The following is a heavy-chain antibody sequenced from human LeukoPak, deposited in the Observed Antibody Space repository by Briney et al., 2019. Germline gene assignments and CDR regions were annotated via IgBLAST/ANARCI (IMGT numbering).Heavy chain of an antibody. CDR2: IYHSGST. J-gene: IGHJ3*02. Sequence: SETLSLTCTVSGGSISSSSYYWGWIRQPPGKGLEWIGSIYHSGSTYYNPSLKSRVTISVDTSKNQFSLKLSSVTAADTAVYYCARRDERELRRAFDIWGQGTMVTVSS. CDR3: ARRDERELRRAFDI. D-gene: IGHD1-26*01. CDR1: GGSISSSSYY. V-gene: IGHV4-39*01.